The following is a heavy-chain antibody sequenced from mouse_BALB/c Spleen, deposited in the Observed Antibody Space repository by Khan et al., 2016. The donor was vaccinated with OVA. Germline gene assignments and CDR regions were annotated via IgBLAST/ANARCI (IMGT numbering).Heavy chain of an antibody. Sequence: EVKLLESGPGLVKPSQSLSLTCTVTGYSITSDYAWDWIRQFPGNKLEWMGYISYGGSTSYNPSLKSRISITRDTSKNQFFLQLNSVTTEDTATYYCARKNYYGYDMDYWGQGTSVTVSS. D-gene: IGHD1-1*01. V-gene: IGHV3-2*02. J-gene: IGHJ4*01. CDR1: GYSITSDYA. CDR3: ARKNYYGYDMDY. CDR2: ISYGGST.